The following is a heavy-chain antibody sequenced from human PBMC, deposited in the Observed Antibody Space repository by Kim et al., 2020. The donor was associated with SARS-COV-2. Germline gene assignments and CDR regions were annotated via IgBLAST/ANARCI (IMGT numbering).Heavy chain of an antibody. V-gene: IGHV3-7*03. D-gene: IGHD1-26*01. Sequence: GSEENYVESVKGRFTIARDNAKNSLYLQMNGLRVDDTAVYYCVRGSYNVDYWGQGTLVPVSS. J-gene: IGHJ4*02. CDR2: GSEE. CDR3: VRGSYNVDY.